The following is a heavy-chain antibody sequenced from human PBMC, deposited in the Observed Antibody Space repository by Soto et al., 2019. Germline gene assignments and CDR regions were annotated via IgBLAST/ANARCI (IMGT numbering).Heavy chain of an antibody. Sequence: ASVKVSCKASGYSFTNHAIHWVRQAPGQSPEWMGWISAGSGNTKSSQKFQGRVTITRDTSASTAYMELSSLRSEDTAVYYCARGTLRYYAIDVWGQGTTVTVSS. CDR3: ARGTLRYYAIDV. V-gene: IGHV1-3*01. D-gene: IGHD3-16*01. CDR1: GYSFTNHA. CDR2: ISAGSGNT. J-gene: IGHJ6*02.